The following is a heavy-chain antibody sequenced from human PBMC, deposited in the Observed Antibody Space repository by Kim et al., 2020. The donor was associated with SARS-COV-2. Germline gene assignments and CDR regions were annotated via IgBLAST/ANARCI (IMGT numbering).Heavy chain of an antibody. CDR2: ISSSSSYI. CDR3: ARDGSGYYYLSAFDI. V-gene: IGHV3-21*01. CDR1: GFTFSSYS. J-gene: IGHJ3*02. D-gene: IGHD3-22*01. Sequence: GGSLRLSCAASGFTFSSYSMNWVRQAPGKGLEWVSSISSSSSYIYYADSVKGRFTISRDNAKNSLYLQMNSLRAEDTAVYYCARDGSGYYYLSAFDIWGQGTMVTVSS.